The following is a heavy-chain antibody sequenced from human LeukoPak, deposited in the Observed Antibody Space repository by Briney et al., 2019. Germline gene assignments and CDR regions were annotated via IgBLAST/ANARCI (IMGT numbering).Heavy chain of an antibody. CDR2: IKKDGSEK. J-gene: IGHJ4*02. CDR1: GFTFSSYW. CDR3: ASRGYYYGSGSYYNSCYFDF. Sequence: PGGSLRLSCAASGFTFSSYWMSWVRQAPGKGLEWVANIKKDGSEKYYMDAVRGRFIISRDNAKNSLYLQMNSLRAEDTAVYYCASRGYYYGSGSYYNSCYFDFWGQGTLVTVSS. V-gene: IGHV3-7*03. D-gene: IGHD3-10*01.